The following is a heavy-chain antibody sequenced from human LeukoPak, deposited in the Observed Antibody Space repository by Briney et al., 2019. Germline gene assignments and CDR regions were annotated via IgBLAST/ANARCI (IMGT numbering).Heavy chain of an antibody. D-gene: IGHD5-18*01. V-gene: IGHV3-23*01. CDR2: ISGSGGST. CDR3: AKDRGYSYGYETDYYYYVMDV. J-gene: IGHJ6*02. CDR1: GFTFSSYA. Sequence: PGGSLRLSCAASGFTFSSYAMSWVRQAPGKGLEWVSAISGSGGSTYYAGSVKGRFTISRDNSKNTLYLQMSSLRAEDTAVYYCAKDRGYSYGYETDYYYYVMDVWGQGTPVTVSS.